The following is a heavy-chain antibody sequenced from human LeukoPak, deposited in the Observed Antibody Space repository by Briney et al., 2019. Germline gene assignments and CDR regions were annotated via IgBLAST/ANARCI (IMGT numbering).Heavy chain of an antibody. V-gene: IGHV3-30-3*01. J-gene: IGHJ4*02. CDR1: GFTFTTYA. Sequence: VRSLRDSCAAPGFTFTTYATYWVRQALGRGREWVAVISYDGSNKYYADSVKGRFTISRDNSKNTLYLQMNSLRGEDTAVYYCARVWDSTWVLDYWGREPWSPSPQ. D-gene: IGHD1-26*01. CDR3: ARVWDSTWVLDY. CDR2: ISYDGSNK.